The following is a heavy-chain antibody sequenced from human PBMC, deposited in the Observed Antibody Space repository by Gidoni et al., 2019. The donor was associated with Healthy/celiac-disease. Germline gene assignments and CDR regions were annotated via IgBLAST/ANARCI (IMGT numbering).Heavy chain of an antibody. D-gene: IGHD3-10*01. CDR2: SYHSGST. J-gene: IGHJ6*02. CDR1: GGSIRRVGYS. CDR3: ARVIAMVRGVNYYYYGMDV. V-gene: IGHV4-30-2*01. Sequence: QLQLQESGSGLVKPSQTLSLPCAVSGGSIRRVGYSWSWIRQPPGKGLEWIGYSYHSGSTYYNPSLKSRVTISVDRSKNQFSLKLSSVTAADTAVYDCARVIAMVRGVNYYYYGMDVWGQGTTVTVSS.